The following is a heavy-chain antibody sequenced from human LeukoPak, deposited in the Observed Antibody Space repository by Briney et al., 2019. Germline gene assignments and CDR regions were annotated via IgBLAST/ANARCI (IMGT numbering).Heavy chain of an antibody. J-gene: IGHJ4*02. CDR2: ISGSGGTT. D-gene: IGHD3-3*01. Sequence: GGSLRLSCAASGFTFSSYAMNWVRQAPGKGLEWVSVISGSGGTTYYADSVKGRFTISRDNSKNTLYLQMNSLRAEDTAVYYCAKDRLPGITIFGVATDYWGQGTLVTVSS. V-gene: IGHV3-23*01. CDR3: AKDRLPGITIFGVATDY. CDR1: GFTFSSYA.